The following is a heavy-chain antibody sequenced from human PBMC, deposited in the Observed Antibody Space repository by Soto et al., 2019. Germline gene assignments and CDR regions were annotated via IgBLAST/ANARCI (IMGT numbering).Heavy chain of an antibody. Sequence: ASVKVSCKTSGYTFVDYFIHWVRQAPGQGLEWMGIISLRHHSTSYAQKFQDRVSMTTDTSTTTAYMELRSLRSDDTAVYYCARVVPGAEAWFGPWGQGTLVTVSS. D-gene: IGHD2-2*01. CDR2: ISLRHHST. V-gene: IGHV1-46*01. CDR3: ARVVPGAEAWFGP. CDR1: GYTFVDYF. J-gene: IGHJ5*02.